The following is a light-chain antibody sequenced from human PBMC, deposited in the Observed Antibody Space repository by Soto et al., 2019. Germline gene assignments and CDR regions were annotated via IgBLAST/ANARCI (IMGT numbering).Light chain of an antibody. CDR1: QSISSN. CDR3: QQSYSTPLYT. J-gene: IGKJ2*01. Sequence: IVMTQSPATLSVSLAERATLSCRASQSISSNLAWYQQKPGQAHRLLIYGAYTRATGIPDRFSGSGSGTDFTLTISSLQPEDLATYYCQQSYSTPLYTFGQWTKGDI. V-gene: IGKV3-15*01. CDR2: GAY.